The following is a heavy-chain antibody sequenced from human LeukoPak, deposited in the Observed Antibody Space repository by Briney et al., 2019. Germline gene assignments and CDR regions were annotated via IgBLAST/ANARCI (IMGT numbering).Heavy chain of an antibody. CDR3: ARVQYGDYFLDAFDI. CDR1: GYTFTGYY. J-gene: IGHJ3*02. D-gene: IGHD4-17*01. Sequence: ASVKVSCKASGYTFTGYYMHRVRQAPGQGLEWMGWINPNSGGTNYAQKFQGRVTMTRDTSISTAYMELSRLRSDDTAVYYCARVQYGDYFLDAFDIWGQGTMVTVSS. V-gene: IGHV1-2*02. CDR2: INPNSGGT.